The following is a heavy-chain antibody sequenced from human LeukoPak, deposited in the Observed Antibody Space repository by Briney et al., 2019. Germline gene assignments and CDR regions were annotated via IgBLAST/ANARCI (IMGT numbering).Heavy chain of an antibody. Sequence: GGSLRLSCAASGFTFSGSAMHWVRQASGKGLEWVGRIRSKANSYATAYAASVKGRFTISRDNSKNTLYLQMNSLRAEDTAVYYCAKATIARIAYFDYWGQGTLVTVSS. CDR2: IRSKANSYAT. V-gene: IGHV3-73*01. D-gene: IGHD5-24*01. CDR1: GFTFSGSA. CDR3: AKATIARIAYFDY. J-gene: IGHJ4*02.